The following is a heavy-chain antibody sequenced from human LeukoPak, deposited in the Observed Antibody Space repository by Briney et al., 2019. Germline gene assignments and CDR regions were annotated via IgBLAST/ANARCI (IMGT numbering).Heavy chain of an antibody. CDR2: IHHSGST. CDR3: ARAPLSGTYYTDAFDI. D-gene: IGHD1-26*01. CDR1: GGSISTNNW. Sequence: PSETLSLTCAVSGGSISTNNWWTWVRQPPGKGLEWIGEIHHSGSTDYNPSLKSRVTISPDKSKNQFSLTLTSVIAADTAVYFCARAPLSGTYYTDAFDIWGQGTMVTVSS. J-gene: IGHJ3*02. V-gene: IGHV4-4*02.